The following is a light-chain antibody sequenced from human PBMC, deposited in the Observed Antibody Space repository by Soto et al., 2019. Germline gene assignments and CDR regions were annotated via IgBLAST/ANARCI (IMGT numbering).Light chain of an antibody. V-gene: IGLV2-14*02. CDR2: EGS. J-gene: IGLJ2*01. CDR1: SSDVGSYNL. CDR3: GSYTSSRSVV. Sequence: QSALTQPASVSGSPGQSITISCTGTSSDVGSYNLVSWYQQHPGKAPKLMIYEGSKRPSGVSNRFSGSKSGNTASLTISGLQAEDEADYYCGSYTSSRSVVFGGGTKLTVL.